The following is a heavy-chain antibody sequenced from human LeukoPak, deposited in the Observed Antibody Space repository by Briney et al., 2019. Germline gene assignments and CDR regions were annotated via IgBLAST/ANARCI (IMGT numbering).Heavy chain of an antibody. D-gene: IGHD3-10*01. J-gene: IGHJ4*02. CDR2: IYTSGST. Sequence: PSETLSLTCTVSGGSISSYYWSWIRQPAGKGLEWIGRIYTSGSTNYSPSLKSRVTMSVDTSKNQFSLKLSSVTAADTAVYYCARTTYYYGSGSYYDYWGQGTLVTVSS. CDR1: GGSISSYY. V-gene: IGHV4-4*07. CDR3: ARTTYYYGSGSYYDY.